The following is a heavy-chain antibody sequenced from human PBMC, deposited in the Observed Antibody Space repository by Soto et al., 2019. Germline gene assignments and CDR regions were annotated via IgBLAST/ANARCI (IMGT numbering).Heavy chain of an antibody. J-gene: IGHJ4*02. CDR1: GFTFSSYS. D-gene: IGHD6-13*01. V-gene: IGHV3-48*02. CDR3: ARGSSNWAYYFDF. CDR2: ITSSGTTV. Sequence: GGSLRLFCAASGFTFSSYSLNWVRQAPGKGLEWVSYITSSGTTVYYADSVRGRFTISRDNAKNSLYLQMNSLRDDDTAVYYCARGSSNWAYYFDFWGQGTLVTVSS.